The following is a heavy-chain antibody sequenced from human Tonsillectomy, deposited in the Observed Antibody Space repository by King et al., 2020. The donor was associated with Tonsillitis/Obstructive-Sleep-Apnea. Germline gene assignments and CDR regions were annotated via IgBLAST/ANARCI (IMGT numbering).Heavy chain of an antibody. J-gene: IGHJ6*03. CDR2: ISWNSGYV. D-gene: IGHD2-15*01. Sequence: VQLVESGGGLVQPGRSLRLSCAASGFTFDDYAMHWVRQAPGKGLEWVSGISWNSGYVAYAESVKGRFTISRDNAKNSLYLQMNSLRAEDTALYFCAKVGPAFCSLRSCFLDVWGKASSVTASS. CDR1: GFTFDDYA. V-gene: IGHV3-9*01. CDR3: AKVGPAFCSLRSCFLDV.